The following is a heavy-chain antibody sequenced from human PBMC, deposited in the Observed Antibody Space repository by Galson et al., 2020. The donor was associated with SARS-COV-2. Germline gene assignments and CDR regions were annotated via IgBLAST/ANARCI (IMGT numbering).Heavy chain of an antibody. Sequence: PGGSLRISCKASGFRFSRTWMSWVRQAPGKGLEWVANIKQDGTDRYYVDSVKGRFTISSDYGQNSVYLQMNNLRADDTAVYYCARDEDGYNDFWGQGTLVAVSS. CDR1: GFRFSRTW. J-gene: IGHJ4*02. V-gene: IGHV3-7*01. CDR2: IKQDGTDR. D-gene: IGHD5-12*01. CDR3: ARDEDGYNDF.